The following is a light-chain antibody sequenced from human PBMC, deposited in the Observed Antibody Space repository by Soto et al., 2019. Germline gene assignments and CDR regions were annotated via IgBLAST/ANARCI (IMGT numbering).Light chain of an antibody. CDR1: QSLLHSNGYNF. Sequence: DIVMTQSPLSLPVTPGEPASISCRSSQSLLHSNGYNFLDWYLQKAGQSPQLLIYLGSNRASGAPDRFSGSGSGTDFTLKISRVEAEDVGIYYCMQALQTPHFGQGTRLEIK. CDR2: LGS. V-gene: IGKV2-28*01. J-gene: IGKJ5*01. CDR3: MQALQTPH.